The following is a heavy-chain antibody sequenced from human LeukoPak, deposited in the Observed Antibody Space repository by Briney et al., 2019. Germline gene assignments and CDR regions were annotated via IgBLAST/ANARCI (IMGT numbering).Heavy chain of an antibody. D-gene: IGHD5-12*01. J-gene: IGHJ2*01. CDR1: GFTFSSYW. Sequence: GGSLRLSCAASGFTFSSYWMSWVRQAPGTGLEWVANIKQDGNEEYYVDSVRGRLTISRDNAKNSLYLQMNSLRAEDTAVYYCARVQLGGSWFFDLWGRGTLVTVSS. V-gene: IGHV3-7*03. CDR3: ARVQLGGSWFFDL. CDR2: IKQDGNEE.